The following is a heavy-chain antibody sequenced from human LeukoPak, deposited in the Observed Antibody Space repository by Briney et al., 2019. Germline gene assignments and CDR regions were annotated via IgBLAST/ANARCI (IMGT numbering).Heavy chain of an antibody. D-gene: IGHD1-14*01. J-gene: IGHJ6*03. CDR2: ISYDGSNK. V-gene: IGHV3-30*04. Sequence: GGSLRLSCAASGFTFSSYAMHWVRQAPGKGLEWVAVISYDGSNKYYADSVKGRFTISRDNSKNMLYLQMNSLRAEDTAVYYCARVGPWVNPDYYYYYMDVWGKGTTVTVSS. CDR1: GFTFSSYA. CDR3: ARVGPWVNPDYYYYYMDV.